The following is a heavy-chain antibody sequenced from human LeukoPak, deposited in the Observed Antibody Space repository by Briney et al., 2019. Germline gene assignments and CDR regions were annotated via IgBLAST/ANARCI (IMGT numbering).Heavy chain of an antibody. CDR1: GYTFTSYG. CDR3: ARADTVRLGELSHFDY. V-gene: IGHV1-18*01. CDR2: ITTYNGNT. J-gene: IGHJ4*02. Sequence: ASVKVSCKASGYTFTSYGISWVRQAPGQGLEWMGWITTYNGNTNYAQNLQGRVTMTTDTSTSTAYMELRSLRSDDTAVYYCARADTVRLGELSHFDYWGQGTLVTVSS. D-gene: IGHD3-16*02.